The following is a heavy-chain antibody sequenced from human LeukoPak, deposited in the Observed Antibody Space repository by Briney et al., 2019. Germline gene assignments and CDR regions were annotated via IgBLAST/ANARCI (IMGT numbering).Heavy chain of an antibody. Sequence: GASVKVSCKASGYTFTSYAMHWVRQAPGQRLEWMGWINAGNGNTKYSQKFQGRVTITRDTSASTVYLDLSSLRFEDTAIYYCARGSGEGLDQWGQGTLVTVSS. CDR1: GYTFTSYA. V-gene: IGHV1-3*01. J-gene: IGHJ4*02. CDR3: ARGSGEGLDQ. D-gene: IGHD6-19*01. CDR2: INAGNGNT.